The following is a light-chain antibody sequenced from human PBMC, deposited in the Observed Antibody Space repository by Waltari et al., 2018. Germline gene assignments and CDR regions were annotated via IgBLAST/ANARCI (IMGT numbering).Light chain of an antibody. CDR3: QQYENTLFT. Sequence: DIQMTQSPSSLSASVGDRVTITCQASQDIGNFLNWYQKKPGKAPKLLIYDASSLEPGVPSRFSGSGSGTDFTFTIISLQPEDIATYYCQQYENTLFTFGGGTKVEIK. CDR1: QDIGNF. V-gene: IGKV1-33*01. J-gene: IGKJ4*01. CDR2: DAS.